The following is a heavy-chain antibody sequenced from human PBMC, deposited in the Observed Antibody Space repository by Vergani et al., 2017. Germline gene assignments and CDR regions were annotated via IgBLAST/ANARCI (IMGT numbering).Heavy chain of an antibody. J-gene: IGHJ4*02. Sequence: EVHLEESGGGLVQPGGSLRLSCAASGFTFGDYYMAWIRLAPGKGLDWVASIKRDGTETFYVDSVKGRFTISRDNAKTTLYLQMNSLKKEDTAVYRCAVEIYDYGGSRDFDYWGQGTLVVVSS. V-gene: IGHV3-7*03. CDR2: IKRDGTET. CDR3: AVEIYDYGGSRDFDY. CDR1: GFTFGDYY. D-gene: IGHD4-23*01.